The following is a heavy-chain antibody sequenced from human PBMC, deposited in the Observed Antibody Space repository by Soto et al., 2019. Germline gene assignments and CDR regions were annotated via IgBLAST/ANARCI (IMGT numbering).Heavy chain of an antibody. CDR2: IYFNGNA. Sequence: QLQLQESSPGLVKPSETLSLTCVVSGDSIRSTYYWGWIRQPPGKGLEWIGSIYFNGNAYYNPSLESRVTMSVDTSMIQFSLNLSSVTAADTAVYYCTRRIFAHWYFDLWGRGTLVTVSS. J-gene: IGHJ2*01. V-gene: IGHV4-39*01. D-gene: IGHD3-3*01. CDR1: GDSIRSTYY. CDR3: TRRIFAHWYFDL.